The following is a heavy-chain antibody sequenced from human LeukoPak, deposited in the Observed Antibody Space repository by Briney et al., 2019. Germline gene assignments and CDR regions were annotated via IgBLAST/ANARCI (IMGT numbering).Heavy chain of an antibody. D-gene: IGHD3-22*01. CDR2: ISVSGGST. J-gene: IGHJ4*02. CDR1: GFTFSTYA. Sequence: SGGSLRLSCATSGFTFSTYAMNWVRQAPGKGLEWVSVISVSGGSTYYTDSVKGRFTISRDNSKNTVYLQMSSLRAEDTAMYYCAKHSHDGSAPYYEVQLDYWGQGTLVTVSS. V-gene: IGHV3-23*01. CDR3: AKHSHDGSAPYYEVQLDY.